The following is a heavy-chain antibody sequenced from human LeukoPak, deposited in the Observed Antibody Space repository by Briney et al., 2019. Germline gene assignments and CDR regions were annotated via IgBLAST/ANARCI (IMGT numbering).Heavy chain of an antibody. CDR1: GYSFTSYW. CDR3: ARVPTRAVRGVIRPVYGMDV. D-gene: IGHD3-10*01. Sequence: PGEPLKISCKGSGYSFTSYWIGWVRQMLGKGLEWLGIIYPGDSDTRYSPSFQGQVTISADKSISTAYLQWSSLKASDTAMYYCARVPTRAVRGVIRPVYGMDVWGQGTTVTVSS. J-gene: IGHJ6*02. CDR2: IYPGDSDT. V-gene: IGHV5-51*01.